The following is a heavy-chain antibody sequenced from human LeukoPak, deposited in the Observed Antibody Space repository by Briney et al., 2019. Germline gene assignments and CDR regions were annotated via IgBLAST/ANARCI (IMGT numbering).Heavy chain of an antibody. CDR1: GFTFSSYA. J-gene: IGHJ4*02. Sequence: GGSLRLSCAASGFTFSSYAMHWVRQAPGKGLEWVAVISYDGSNNYYADSVKGRFPISRDNSKNTLYLQMNSLRAEDTAVYYCAREYCSSATCYAYYFDYWGQGTLVTVSS. D-gene: IGHD2-2*01. CDR3: AREYCSSATCYAYYFDY. CDR2: ISYDGSNN. V-gene: IGHV3-30*04.